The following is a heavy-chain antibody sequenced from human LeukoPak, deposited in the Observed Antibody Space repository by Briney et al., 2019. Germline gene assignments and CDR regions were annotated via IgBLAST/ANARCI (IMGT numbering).Heavy chain of an antibody. CDR1: GGTFSSYA. V-gene: IGHV1-69*01. Sequence: SVKVSCKASGGTFSSYAISWVRQAPGQGLEWMGGIIPIFGTANYAQKFQGRVTITADESTSTAYMELSSPRSEDTAVSYCASDLHRGGDSSGYYYVNWFDPWGQGTLVTVSS. CDR3: ASDLHRGGDSSGYYYVNWFDP. D-gene: IGHD3-22*01. CDR2: IIPIFGTA. J-gene: IGHJ5*02.